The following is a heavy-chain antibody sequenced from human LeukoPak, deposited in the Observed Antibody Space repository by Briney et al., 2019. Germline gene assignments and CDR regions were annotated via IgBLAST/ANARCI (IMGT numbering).Heavy chain of an antibody. CDR1: GFTLSSFE. V-gene: IGHV3-23*01. CDR2: IGYGGADS. D-gene: IGHD2-15*01. Sequence: GGSLRLSCTVSGFTLSSFEMTWFRPAPGRGLEWVSSIGYGGADSHYADSVRGRFTISRDNSKNTLYLQLSSLGADDTAVYSCTRNSWWYGISWGQGTLVTVSS. CDR3: TRNSWWYGIS. J-gene: IGHJ4*02.